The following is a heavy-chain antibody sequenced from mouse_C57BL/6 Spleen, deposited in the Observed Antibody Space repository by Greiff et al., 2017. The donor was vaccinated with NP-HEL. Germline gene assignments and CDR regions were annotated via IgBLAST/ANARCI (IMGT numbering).Heavy chain of an antibody. D-gene: IGHD2-10*02. V-gene: IGHV1-61*01. J-gene: IGHJ1*03. CDR2: IYPSDSET. Sequence: QVQLQQSGAELVRPGSSVKLSCKASGYTFTSYWMDWVKQRPGQGLEWIGNIYPSDSETHYNQKFKDKATLTVDKSSSTAYMQLSSLTSEDSAVYYCARSGYGHWYFDVWGTGTTVTVSS. CDR3: ARSGYGHWYFDV. CDR1: GYTFTSYW.